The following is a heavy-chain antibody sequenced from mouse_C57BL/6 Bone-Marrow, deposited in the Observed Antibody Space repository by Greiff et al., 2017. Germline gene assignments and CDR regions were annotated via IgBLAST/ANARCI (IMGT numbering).Heavy chain of an antibody. J-gene: IGHJ4*01. V-gene: IGHV1-50*01. CDR1: GYTFTSYW. CDR3: VGAYYSNSYAMDY. CDR2: IDPSDSYT. D-gene: IGHD2-5*01. Sequence: VQLQQSGAELVKPGASVKLSCKASGYTFTSYWMQWVKQRPGQGLEWIGEIDPSDSYTNYNQKFKGKATLTVDTSSSTAYMQLSSLTSEDSAVYYGVGAYYSNSYAMDYWGQGTSVTVSS.